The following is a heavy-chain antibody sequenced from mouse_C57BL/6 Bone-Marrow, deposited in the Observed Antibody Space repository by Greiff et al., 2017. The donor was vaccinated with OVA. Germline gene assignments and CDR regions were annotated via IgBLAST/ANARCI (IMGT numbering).Heavy chain of an antibody. D-gene: IGHD2-1*01. Sequence: EVMLVESGGGLVQPKGSLKLSCAASGFTFNTYAMHWVRQAPGKGLEWVARIRSKSSNYATYYADSVKDRFTISRDDSQSMLYLQMNNLKTEDTAMYYCVSRNYGGGSYAMDYWGQGTSVTVSS. CDR3: VSRNYGGGSYAMDY. CDR2: IRSKSSNYAT. CDR1: GFTFNTYA. V-gene: IGHV10-3*01. J-gene: IGHJ4*01.